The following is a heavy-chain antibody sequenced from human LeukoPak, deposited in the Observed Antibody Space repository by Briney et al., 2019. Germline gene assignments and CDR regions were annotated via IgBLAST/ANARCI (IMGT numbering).Heavy chain of an antibody. Sequence: VSMKVSCKASGYTFSRYGITWVRQAPGQGLEWMGWITAYDGNTNFAQNSQARVTMTTDTSTNTAYMELRSLRSDDTAVYYCARQSFIAGDNWNYVLNGDDALDIWGQGTMVTVSS. CDR1: GYTFSRYG. J-gene: IGHJ3*02. V-gene: IGHV1-18*01. D-gene: IGHD1-7*01. CDR2: ITAYDGNT. CDR3: ARQSFIAGDNWNYVLNGDDALDI.